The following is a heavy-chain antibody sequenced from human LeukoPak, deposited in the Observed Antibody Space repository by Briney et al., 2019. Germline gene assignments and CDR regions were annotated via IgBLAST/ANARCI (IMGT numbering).Heavy chain of an antibody. J-gene: IGHJ3*02. D-gene: IGHD3-10*01. Sequence: PSEALSLTCTVSGDSISSYYWSWIRQPPGKGLEWIGYIYYSGSTNYNPSLKSRVTISVDTSKNQFSLKLSSVTAADTAVYYCARHVHWFEELLGAFDIWGQGTMVTVSS. V-gene: IGHV4-59*08. CDR2: IYYSGST. CDR1: GDSISSYY. CDR3: ARHVHWFEELLGAFDI.